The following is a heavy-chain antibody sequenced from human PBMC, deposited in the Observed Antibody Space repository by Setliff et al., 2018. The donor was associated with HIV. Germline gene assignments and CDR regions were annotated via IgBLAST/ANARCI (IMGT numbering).Heavy chain of an antibody. Sequence: PGGSLRLSCGASGFTFRNYWMTWVRQAPGRGLECVANIKEDGSEKYYVDSVKGRFTISRDNAQNSLYLQMNSLKAEDTAVYYCARAYNVYDYRSDSSGYDYWGQGTLVTVSS. CDR1: GFTFRNYW. V-gene: IGHV3-7*03. CDR3: ARAYNVYDYRSDSSGYDY. D-gene: IGHD3-22*01. CDR2: IKEDGSEK. J-gene: IGHJ4*02.